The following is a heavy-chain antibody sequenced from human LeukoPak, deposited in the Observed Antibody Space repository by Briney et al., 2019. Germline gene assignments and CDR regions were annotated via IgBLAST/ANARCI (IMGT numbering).Heavy chain of an antibody. V-gene: IGHV4-39*01. D-gene: IGHD2-15*01. J-gene: IGHJ4*02. Sequence: SETLSLTCTVSGVYISSSSYYWGWIRQPPGKGLEWIGNIHYSGSTYYNPSLKSRLTISVGTSKNQFSLKLSSVTAADTAVYYCARGFVVVVAADFHSQTRKQRPFDYWGQGTLVTVSS. CDR3: ARGFVVVVAADFHSQTRKQRPFDY. CDR1: GVYISSSSYY. CDR2: IHYSGST.